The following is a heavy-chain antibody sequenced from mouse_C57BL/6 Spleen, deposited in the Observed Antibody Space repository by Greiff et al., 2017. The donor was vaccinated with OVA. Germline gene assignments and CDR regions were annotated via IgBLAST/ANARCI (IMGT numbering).Heavy chain of an antibody. Sequence: EVKLMESGAELVKPGASVKLSCTASGFNIKDYYMHWVKQRTEQGLEWIGRIDPEDGETKYAPKFQGKATITADTASNTAYLQLSSLTSEDTAVYYCASYDYDGSYAMDYWGQGTSVTVSS. J-gene: IGHJ4*01. CDR1: GFNIKDYY. CDR3: ASYDYDGSYAMDY. V-gene: IGHV14-2*01. CDR2: IDPEDGET. D-gene: IGHD2-4*01.